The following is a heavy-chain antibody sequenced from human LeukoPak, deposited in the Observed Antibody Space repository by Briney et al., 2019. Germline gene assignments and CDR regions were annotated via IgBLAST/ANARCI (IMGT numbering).Heavy chain of an antibody. J-gene: IGHJ3*02. CDR3: ARDCSSTSCYSPYAFDI. CDR2: INHSGST. D-gene: IGHD2-2*02. Sequence: SETLSLTCAVYGGSFSGYYWSWIRQPPGKGLEWIGEINHSGSTNYNPSLKSRVTISVDTSKNQFSLKLSSVTAADTAVYYCARDCSSTSCYSPYAFDIWGQGTMVTVSS. V-gene: IGHV4-34*01. CDR1: GGSFSGYY.